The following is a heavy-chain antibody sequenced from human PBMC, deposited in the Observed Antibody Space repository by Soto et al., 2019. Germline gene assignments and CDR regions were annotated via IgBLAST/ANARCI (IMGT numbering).Heavy chain of an antibody. CDR2: IYPGDSDT. D-gene: IGHD3-22*01. Sequence: GESMKISCKGSGYSFTSYWIGRVRQMPGKGLEWMGIIYPGDSDTRYSPSFQGQVTISADKSISTAYLQWSSLKASDTAMYYCARRSGSSGYLYYFDYWGQGTLVTVSS. CDR3: ARRSGSSGYLYYFDY. V-gene: IGHV5-51*01. CDR1: GYSFTSYW. J-gene: IGHJ4*02.